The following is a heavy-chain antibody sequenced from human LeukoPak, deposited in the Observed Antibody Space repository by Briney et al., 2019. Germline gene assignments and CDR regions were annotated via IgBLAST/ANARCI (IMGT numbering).Heavy chain of an antibody. Sequence: QTGGSLRLSCAASGFTFSFFAMSWVRQAPGKGLEWVSAISGSGGSTYYADSVKGRFTISRDNSKNTLYLQMNSLRAEDTGVYYCAKDRVYSSGSYGMDVWGQGTTVTVSS. CDR2: ISGSGGST. D-gene: IGHD6-19*01. CDR3: AKDRVYSSGSYGMDV. CDR1: GFTFSFFA. V-gene: IGHV3-23*01. J-gene: IGHJ6*02.